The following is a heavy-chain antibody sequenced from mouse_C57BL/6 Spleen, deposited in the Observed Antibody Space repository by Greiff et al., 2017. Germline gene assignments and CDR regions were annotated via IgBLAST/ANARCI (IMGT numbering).Heavy chain of an antibody. CDR1: GYAFSSSW. CDR3: ARSLYDGYQFAY. CDR2: IYPGDGDT. Sequence: VQLQQSGPELVKPGASVKISCKASGYAFSSSWMNWVKQRPGKGLEWIGRIYPGDGDTNYNGKFKGKATLTADKSSSTAYMQLSSLTSEDSAVYFCARSLYDGYQFAYWGQGTLVTVSA. D-gene: IGHD2-3*01. V-gene: IGHV1-82*01. J-gene: IGHJ3*01.